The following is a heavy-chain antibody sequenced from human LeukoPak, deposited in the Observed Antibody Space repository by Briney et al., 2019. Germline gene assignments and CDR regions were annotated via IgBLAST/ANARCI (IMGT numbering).Heavy chain of an antibody. CDR3: ARHGGAAAGYNWFDP. V-gene: IGHV4-59*08. CDR2: IYYSGST. J-gene: IGHJ5*02. D-gene: IGHD6-13*01. CDR1: GGSISSYY. Sequence: PSETLSLTCTVSGGSISSYYWSWIRQPPGKGLEWIGYIYYSGSTNYNPSFKSRVTISGDTSKNQFSLNLSSVTAADTAVYYCARHGGAAAGYNWFDPWGQGTLVTVSS.